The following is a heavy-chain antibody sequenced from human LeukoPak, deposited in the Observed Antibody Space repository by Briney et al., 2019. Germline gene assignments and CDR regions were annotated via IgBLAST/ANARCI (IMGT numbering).Heavy chain of an antibody. J-gene: IGHJ6*03. Sequence: SVKVSCKASGGTFSSYAISWVRQAPGQGLEWMGGIIPIFGTANYAQKFQGRVTITTDESTSTAYMELSSLRSEDTAVYYCARNKIVVVPAAIRDYYYMDVWGKGTTVTVSS. D-gene: IGHD2-2*02. CDR2: IIPIFGTA. CDR3: ARNKIVVVPAAIRDYYYMDV. CDR1: GGTFSSYA. V-gene: IGHV1-69*05.